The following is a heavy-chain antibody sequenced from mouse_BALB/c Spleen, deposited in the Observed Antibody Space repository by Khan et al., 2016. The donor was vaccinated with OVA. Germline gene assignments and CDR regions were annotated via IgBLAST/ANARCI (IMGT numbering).Heavy chain of an antibody. V-gene: IGHV3-2*02. CDR3: ARSVTITTVVATDFDY. CDR2: ISYTGRT. D-gene: IGHD1-1*01. J-gene: IGHJ2*01. Sequence: EVQLQESGPGLVKPSQSLSLTCTVTGYSITSDYAWNWIRQFPGNKLEWMGYISYTGRTSYNPSLKSRISITRDTSKNPFFLQLNSVTTEDADTYYCARSVTITTVVATDFDYWGQGTTLTVSS. CDR1: GYSITSDYA.